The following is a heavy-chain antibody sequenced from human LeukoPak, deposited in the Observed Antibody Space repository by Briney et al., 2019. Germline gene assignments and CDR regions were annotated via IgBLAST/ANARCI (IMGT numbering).Heavy chain of an antibody. CDR2: IILIFGTA. D-gene: IGHD3-16*01. J-gene: IGHJ4*02. CDR1: GGTFSSYA. CDR3: ARREIGGRRFDY. Sequence: ASVKVSCKASGGTFSSYAISWVRQAPGQGLEWMGGIILIFGTANYAQKFQGRVTITADESTSTAYMELSSLRSEDTAVYYCARREIGGRRFDYWGQGTLVTVSS. V-gene: IGHV1-69*13.